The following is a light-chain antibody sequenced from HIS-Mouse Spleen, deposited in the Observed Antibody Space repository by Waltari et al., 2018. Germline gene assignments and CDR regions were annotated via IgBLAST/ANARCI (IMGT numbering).Light chain of an antibody. Sequence: QSALPQPASVSGSPGQSITISCTRTSSDVGRHHLVSWYQQPPGKAPKLMIYEGSKRPSGVSNRFSGSKSGNTASLTISGLQAEDEADYYCCSYAGSSTLVFGGGTKLTVL. CDR1: SSDVGRHHL. CDR3: CSYAGSSTLV. CDR2: EGS. V-gene: IGLV2-23*01. J-gene: IGLJ3*02.